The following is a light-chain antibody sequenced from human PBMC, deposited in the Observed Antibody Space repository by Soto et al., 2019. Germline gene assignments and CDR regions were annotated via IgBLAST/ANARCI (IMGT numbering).Light chain of an antibody. CDR3: CSYTSSSTYV. V-gene: IGLV2-14*01. J-gene: IGLJ1*01. Sequence: QSALTQPASVSGSPGQSITISCTGTSSDVGGCNYVSWYQQHPGKAPKLMIFDVNNRPSGVSNRFSGSKSGNTASLTISGLQAEDEADYYCCSYTSSSTYVFGTGTKVTVL. CDR1: SSDVGGCNY. CDR2: DVN.